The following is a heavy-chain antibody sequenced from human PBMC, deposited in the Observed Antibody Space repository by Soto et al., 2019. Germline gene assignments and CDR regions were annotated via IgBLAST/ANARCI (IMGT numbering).Heavy chain of an antibody. CDR3: ARVRLWRTGTRAAFDI. Sequence: PSETLSLTCGVYGGSFSGYYWSWIRQPPGKGLEWIGEINHSGSTNYNPSLKSRVTISVDTSKNQFSLKLSSVTAADTAVYYCARVRLWRTGTRAAFDIWGQGTMVTVSS. CDR1: GGSFSGYY. D-gene: IGHD1-7*01. J-gene: IGHJ3*02. V-gene: IGHV4-34*01. CDR2: INHSGST.